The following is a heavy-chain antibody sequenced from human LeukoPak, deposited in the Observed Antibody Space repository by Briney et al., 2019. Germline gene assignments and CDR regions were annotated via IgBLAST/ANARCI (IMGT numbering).Heavy chain of an antibody. D-gene: IGHD3-10*01. J-gene: IGHJ4*02. V-gene: IGHV3-23*01. CDR1: GFTFSSYG. CDR2: ISGSGGST. CDR3: ANSNSIFYGSGSRPRYFDY. Sequence: QSGGSLRLSCAASGFTFSSYGMSWVRQAPGKGLEWVSAISGSGGSTYYADSVKGRFTISRDNSKNTLYLQMNSLRAEDTAVYYCANSNSIFYGSGSRPRYFDYWGQGTLVTVSS.